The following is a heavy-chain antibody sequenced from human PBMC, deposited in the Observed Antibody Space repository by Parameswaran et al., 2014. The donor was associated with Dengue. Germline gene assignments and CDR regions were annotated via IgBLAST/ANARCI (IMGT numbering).Heavy chain of an antibody. CDR3: AIEYDFWSGYDY. CDR2: ISGSGGST. V-gene: IGHV3-23*01. Sequence: WIRQPPGKGLEWVSAISGSGGSTYYADSVKGRFTISRDNSKNTLYLQMNSLRAEDTAVYYCAIEYDFWSGYDYWGQGTLVTVSS. D-gene: IGHD3-3*01. J-gene: IGHJ4*02.